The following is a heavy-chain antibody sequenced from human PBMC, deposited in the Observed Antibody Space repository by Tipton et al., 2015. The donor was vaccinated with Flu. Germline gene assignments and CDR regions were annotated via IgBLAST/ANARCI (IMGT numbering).Heavy chain of an antibody. V-gene: IGHV4-59*01. J-gene: IGHJ4*02. Sequence: TPSLTCSVSGGSITNYYWSWIRQPPGKGLEWIGYIYSSGSTTYNPSLKSRVSMSADTSMNQFSLRLNSMTAADTAIYYCARVLAGHFGEGYFFDYWGQGALVTVSS. CDR2: IYSSGST. CDR1: GGSITNYY. CDR3: ARVLAGHFGEGYFFDY. D-gene: IGHD3-10*01.